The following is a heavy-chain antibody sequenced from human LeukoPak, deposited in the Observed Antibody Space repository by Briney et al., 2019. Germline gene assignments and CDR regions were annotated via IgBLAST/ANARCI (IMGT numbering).Heavy chain of an antibody. CDR2: FGGGAA. CDR1: GCTSTNYA. CDR3: ARLSGSFDM. V-gene: IGHV3-23*01. D-gene: IGHD3-10*01. Sequence: PGGSLRLSCTASGCTSTNYAMAWFGQAPGEGMEWVSAFGGGAAYYADSVKGRFTISRDNSKNTLYLQVSSLRADDTAFYYCARLSGSFDMWGQGTMVTVSS. J-gene: IGHJ3*02.